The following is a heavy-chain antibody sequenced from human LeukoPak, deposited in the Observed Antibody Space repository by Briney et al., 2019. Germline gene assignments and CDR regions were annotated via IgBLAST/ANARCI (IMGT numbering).Heavy chain of an antibody. V-gene: IGHV3-30*04. CDR1: GFTFSSYT. CDR2: ISSDGSNK. Sequence: GGSLRLSCAASGFTFSSYTIHWVRQAPGKGLEWVALISSDGSNKFYANSVKGRFTISRDNSKNTLYLQMNSLRAEDTAVYYCAKDGGSGAFDYWGQGTLVTVSS. D-gene: IGHD3-16*01. J-gene: IGHJ4*02. CDR3: AKDGGSGAFDY.